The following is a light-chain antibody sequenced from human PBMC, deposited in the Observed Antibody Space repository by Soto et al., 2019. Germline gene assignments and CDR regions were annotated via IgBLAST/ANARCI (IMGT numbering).Light chain of an antibody. V-gene: IGKV1-5*03. Sequence: DIQMTQSPSTLSTSVGDRVTITCRASQSISSWLAWYQQKPGKAPKLLIYKTSSLESGVPSRFSGSGSGTEFTLTISSLQPDDFATYYCQQYNSYPFTFGQGTKLEIK. CDR2: KTS. CDR3: QQYNSYPFT. J-gene: IGKJ2*01. CDR1: QSISSW.